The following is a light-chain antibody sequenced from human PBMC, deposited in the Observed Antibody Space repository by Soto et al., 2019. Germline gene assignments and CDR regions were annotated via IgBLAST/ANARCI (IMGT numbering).Light chain of an antibody. CDR2: GAS. CDR1: QSVSSD. CDR3: HQYNNWPPVT. J-gene: IGKJ4*01. V-gene: IGKV3-15*01. Sequence: EIVMTQSPATVSVSPGERATLSCRASQSVSSDLAWYQQKPGQAPRLLIYGASTRATGIPARFSGSGSGTEFTLTISSLQSEDFAVYYCHQYNNWPPVTFGGGTKVEIK.